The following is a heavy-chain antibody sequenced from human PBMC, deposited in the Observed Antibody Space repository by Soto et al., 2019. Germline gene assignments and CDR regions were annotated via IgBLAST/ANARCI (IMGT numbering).Heavy chain of an antibody. CDR1: VCTISGYA. CDR2: IIPIFGTA. V-gene: IGHV1-69*13. J-gene: IGHJ4*02. CDR3: ANRVATTEGWDY. D-gene: IGHD5-12*01. Sequence: AVKVAGKPFVCTISGYASRWVRQAPGQGLEWMGGIIPIFGTANYAQKFQGRVTITADESTSTAYMELSSLRSEDTAVYYCANRVATTEGWDYWGQGTLVTVSS.